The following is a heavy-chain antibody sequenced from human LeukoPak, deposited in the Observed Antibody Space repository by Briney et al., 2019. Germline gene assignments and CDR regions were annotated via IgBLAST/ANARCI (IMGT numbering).Heavy chain of an antibody. Sequence: GRSLRLSCAASGFSFSSYGIHWVRQAPGKGLEWVAVISYDGSNKHYADSVKGRYTISRDNSKNTLYLQMNSPRTEDTAVYYCARAAWFGESFDYWGQGTLVTVSS. D-gene: IGHD3-10*01. J-gene: IGHJ4*02. CDR3: ARAAWFGESFDY. CDR1: GFSFSSYG. CDR2: ISYDGSNK. V-gene: IGHV3-30-3*01.